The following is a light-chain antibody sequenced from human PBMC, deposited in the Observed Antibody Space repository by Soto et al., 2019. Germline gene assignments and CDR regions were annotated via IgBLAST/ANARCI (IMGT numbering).Light chain of an antibody. J-gene: IGKJ1*01. CDR3: QQSYSTRWT. Sequence: DIQMTQSPSSLSAFVGDRVTITCRASQSISSYLNWYQQKPRKAPKVLIYAASSLQSGVPSRFSGSGSGTDFTLTISSLQPEDFATYYCQQSYSTRWTFGQGTKVEIK. V-gene: IGKV1-39*01. CDR2: AAS. CDR1: QSISSY.